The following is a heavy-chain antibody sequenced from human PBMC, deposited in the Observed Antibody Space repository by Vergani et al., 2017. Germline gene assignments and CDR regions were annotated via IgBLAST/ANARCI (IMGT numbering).Heavy chain of an antibody. J-gene: IGHJ6*02. D-gene: IGHD6-19*01. CDR3: ARDQPDSSGYYYGMDV. V-gene: IGHV1-69*18. CDR2: IIPIFGTA. CDR1: GGTFSSYA. Sequence: QVQLVQSGAEVKKPGSSVKVSCKASGGTFSSYAISWVRQAPGQGLEWMGRIIPIFGTANYAQKFQGRVTITADESTSTAYMELSRRRSEDTAVYYCARDQPDSSGYYYGMDVWGQGTTVTVSS.